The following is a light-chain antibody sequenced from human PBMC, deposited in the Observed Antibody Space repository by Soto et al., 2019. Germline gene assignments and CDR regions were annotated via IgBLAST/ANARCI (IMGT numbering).Light chain of an antibody. CDR3: SSYTSSSTYV. CDR1: SNDIGGHNY. Sequence: QSALTQPASVSGSPGQSITISCTGTSNDIGGHNYVSWYQQHPGKAPKLMISEVSNRPSGVSSRFSGSKSGNTASLTISGLQAEDEADYYCSSYTSSSTYVFGSGTKLTVL. V-gene: IGLV2-14*01. J-gene: IGLJ1*01. CDR2: EVS.